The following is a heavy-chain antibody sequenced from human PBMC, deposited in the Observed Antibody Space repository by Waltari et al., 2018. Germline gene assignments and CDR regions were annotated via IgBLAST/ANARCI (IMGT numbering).Heavy chain of an antibody. CDR2: IWYDGSNK. Sequence: GFTFSSYGMHWVRQAPGKGLEGVAVIWYDGSNKYYADSVKGRFTISRDNSKNTLYLQMNSLRAEDTAVYYCARDREWYSSSWRYYYYGMDVWGQGTTVTVSS. D-gene: IGHD6-13*01. CDR3: ARDREWYSSSWRYYYYGMDV. V-gene: IGHV3-33*01. J-gene: IGHJ6*02. CDR1: GFTFSSYG.